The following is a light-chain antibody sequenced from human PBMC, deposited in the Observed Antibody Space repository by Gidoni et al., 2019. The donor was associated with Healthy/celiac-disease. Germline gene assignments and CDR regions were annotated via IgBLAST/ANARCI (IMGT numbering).Light chain of an antibody. CDR1: QSISSF. CDR2: AAS. Sequence: IQMTKSPSSLSASVGDRVTLTCRASQSISSFLNCYQQNPGKATERLIYAASSLQSGVQSRFSGSGPGTDFSLTFSSPQTEDFATYYFQQSYSTPPTFGQGTKVEIK. V-gene: IGKV1-39*01. CDR3: QQSYSTPPT. J-gene: IGKJ1*01.